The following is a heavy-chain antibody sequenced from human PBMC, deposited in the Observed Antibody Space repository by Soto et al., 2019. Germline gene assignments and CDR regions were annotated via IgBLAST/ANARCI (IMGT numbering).Heavy chain of an antibody. CDR1: GFTFSSYG. D-gene: IGHD3-16*01. Sequence: QVQLVESGGGVVQPGRSLRLSCAASGFTFSSYGMHWVRQAPGKGLEWVAVISYDGSNKYYADSVKGRFTISRDNSKNTLYLQMNSLRAEDTAVYYCAKDGGLVDREIDYWDQGTLVTVSS. J-gene: IGHJ4*02. V-gene: IGHV3-30*18. CDR2: ISYDGSNK. CDR3: AKDGGLVDREIDY.